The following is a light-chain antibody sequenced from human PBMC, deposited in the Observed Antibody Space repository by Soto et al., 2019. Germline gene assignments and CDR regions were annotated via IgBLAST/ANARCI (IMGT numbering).Light chain of an antibody. V-gene: IGKV1-5*03. CDR2: KAS. CDR1: QSISTW. CDR3: QQYNTYPLT. J-gene: IGKJ4*01. Sequence: DIQMTQSPSTLSASVGDRVTITCRASQSISTWLAWYQQKPGKAPKLLIYKASSLESGVPSRFSVSGSGTEFTLTISSLQPDDFATYYCQQYNTYPLTFGGGITVEIK.